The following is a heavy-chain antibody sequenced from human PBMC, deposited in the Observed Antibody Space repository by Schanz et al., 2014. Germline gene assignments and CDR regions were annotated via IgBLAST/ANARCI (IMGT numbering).Heavy chain of an antibody. J-gene: IGHJ4*02. V-gene: IGHV3-23*01. CDR3: AKKVPAYKPFDS. CDR1: GLIFSNYV. CDR2: IGTSGGT. Sequence: EVQLLESGGGLVQPGGSLKLSCAASGLIFSNYVMSWVRQAPGKGLEWVSTIGTSGGTNYAESVKGRFTISRDNSKNTLYLQMNSLRAEDTAVYFCAKKVPAYKPFDSWGQGTLVTVSS. D-gene: IGHD1-1*01.